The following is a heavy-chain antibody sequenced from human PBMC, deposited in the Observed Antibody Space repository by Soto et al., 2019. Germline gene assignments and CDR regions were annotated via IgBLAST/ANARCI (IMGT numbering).Heavy chain of an antibody. CDR1: GGTFSTYS. V-gene: IGHV1-69*01. CDR2: IIPLIGTA. J-gene: IGHJ6*02. CDR3: ARVVMTTVPASFYYGLDV. D-gene: IGHD4-4*01. Sequence: QVQLVQSGAEVRKPGSSVTVSCKASGGTFSTYSITWVRQAPGQGLEWMGHIIPLIGTANYAQRFRGRVTITADESTTTAYMELTSLRSEDTAVYDCARVVMTTVPASFYYGLDVWGQGTTVTVSS.